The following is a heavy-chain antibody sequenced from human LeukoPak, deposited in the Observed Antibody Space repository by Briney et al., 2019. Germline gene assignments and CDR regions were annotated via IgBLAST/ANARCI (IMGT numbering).Heavy chain of an antibody. CDR2: IYTSGST. J-gene: IGHJ4*02. V-gene: IGHV4-4*07. D-gene: IGHD1-26*01. Sequence: SETLSLTCTVSGGSISSYYWSWIRQPAGKGLEWIGRIYTSGSTNYNPSLKSRVTMSVDTSNNQFSLKLSSVTAADTAVYYCAREDFSGSYWSFDYWGQGTLVTVSS. CDR3: AREDFSGSYWSFDY. CDR1: GGSISSYY.